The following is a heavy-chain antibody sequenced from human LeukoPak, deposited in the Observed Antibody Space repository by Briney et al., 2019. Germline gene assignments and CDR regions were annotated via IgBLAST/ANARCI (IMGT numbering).Heavy chain of an antibody. D-gene: IGHD3-10*01. CDR2: ISGSGGST. V-gene: IGHV3-23*01. CDR1: GFTFSSYA. J-gene: IGHJ4*02. CDR3: AKVARLLWFGELLFLDY. Sequence: GGSLRLSCAASGFTFSSYAMSWVRQAPGKGLEWVSAISGSGGSTYYVDSVKGRFTISRDNSKNTLYLQMNSLRAEDTAVYYCAKVARLLWFGELLFLDYWGQGTLVTVSS.